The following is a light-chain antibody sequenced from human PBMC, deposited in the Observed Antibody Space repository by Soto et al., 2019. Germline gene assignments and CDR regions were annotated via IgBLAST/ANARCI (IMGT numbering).Light chain of an antibody. CDR1: QDIDNS. V-gene: IGKV1-33*01. J-gene: IGKJ5*01. CDR3: QQHDGRPTMT. CDR2: AVS. Sequence: IQLTQSPSSLSASVGETVTITCRASQDIDNSLNWYQHKPGKAPKLLVYAVSFLETGVPSRFSRSGSGTVFSLNINSLQSDDFAKYYCQQHDGRPTMTFGQGTRLEIK.